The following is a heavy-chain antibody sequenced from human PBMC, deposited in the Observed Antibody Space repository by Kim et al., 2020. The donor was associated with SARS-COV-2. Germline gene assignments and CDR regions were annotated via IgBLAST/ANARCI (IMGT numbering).Heavy chain of an antibody. D-gene: IGHD3-9*01. CDR2: ITPLDAFT. CDR1: GYTFTNHK. J-gene: IGHJ4*02. CDR3: ARDNIDWSFDY. Sequence: ASVKVSCKASGYTFTNHKIHWVRQAPGHGLEWMGIITPLDAFTNYAQKFQGRVTMTRDTSTSTVSIELSSLRSEDTAVYYCARDNIDWSFDYWGQGTLVTVSS. V-gene: IGHV1-46*01.